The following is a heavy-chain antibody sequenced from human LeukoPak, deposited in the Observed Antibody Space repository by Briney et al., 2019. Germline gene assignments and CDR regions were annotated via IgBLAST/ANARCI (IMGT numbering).Heavy chain of an antibody. D-gene: IGHD5-18*01. Sequence: ASVKVSCKASGYTFTSYAMHWVRQAPGQRLEWMGWINAGNGNTKYSQKFQGRVTITRDTSASTAYMELSSLRSEDTAVYYCARRVVYGYLGYYYYGMDVWGQGTTVTVSS. CDR2: INAGNGNT. V-gene: IGHV1-3*01. CDR1: GYTFTSYA. J-gene: IGHJ6*02. CDR3: ARRVVYGYLGYYYYGMDV.